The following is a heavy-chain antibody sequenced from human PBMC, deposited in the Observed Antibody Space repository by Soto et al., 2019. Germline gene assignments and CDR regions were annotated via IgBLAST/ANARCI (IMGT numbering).Heavy chain of an antibody. Sequence: LRLSCAASGFTFSSYSMNWVRQAPGKGLEWVSSISSSSSYIYYADSVKGRFTISRDNAKNSLYLQMNSLRAEDTAVYYCARDRYSSSWYYYYGMDVWGQGTTVTVSS. D-gene: IGHD6-13*01. CDR1: GFTFSSYS. CDR2: ISSSSSYI. J-gene: IGHJ6*02. V-gene: IGHV3-21*01. CDR3: ARDRYSSSWYYYYGMDV.